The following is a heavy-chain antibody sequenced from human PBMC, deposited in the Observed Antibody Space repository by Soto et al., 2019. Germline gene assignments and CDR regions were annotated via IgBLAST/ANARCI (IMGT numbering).Heavy chain of an antibody. CDR3: AREYYGTTTWIDY. CDR1: GYTFTSYH. D-gene: IGHD1-7*01. CDR2: VNSYDGTT. V-gene: IGHV1-18*04. Sequence: QVQLVQSAPELQRPGDSVKVSCKTSGYTFTSYHYSWVRQAPGQGLEWMGWVNSYDGTTKVAQQFRDRITLTADKSAATVFMELRRLTSDDTAVYYCAREYYGTTTWIDYWGQGTLVAVSS. J-gene: IGHJ4*02.